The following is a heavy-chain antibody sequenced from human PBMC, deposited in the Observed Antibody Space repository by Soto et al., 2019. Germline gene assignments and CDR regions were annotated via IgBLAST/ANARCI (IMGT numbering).Heavy chain of an antibody. CDR2: TSGSGRST. D-gene: IGHD6-19*01. V-gene: IGHV3-23*01. J-gene: IGHJ1*01. CDR3: AKDRVAGPPAYFQH. CDR1: AFTFSRHS. Sequence: PAGSLRPSCAASAFTFSRHSMSWVRQAAGKAQEVVSATSGSGRSTYYADSVKGRFTISRDNSKNTLYLQMNSLRAEDTAVYYCAKDRVAGPPAYFQHWGQGTLVNVSS.